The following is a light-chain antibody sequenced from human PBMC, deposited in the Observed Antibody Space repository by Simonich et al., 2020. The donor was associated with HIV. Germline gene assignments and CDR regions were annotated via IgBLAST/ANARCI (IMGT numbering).Light chain of an antibody. CDR1: SSDVGGYDY. J-gene: IGLJ2*01. CDR3: SSYTSSSTVV. CDR2: DFS. Sequence: QSALTQPASVSGSPGQSTTIFCTGTSSDVGGYDYVSWYQQHPGKAPKLMIYDFSTRPSGVSNRFSGSKSGNTASLTISGLQAEDEADYYCSSYTSSSTVVFGGGTKLTVL. V-gene: IGLV2-14*03.